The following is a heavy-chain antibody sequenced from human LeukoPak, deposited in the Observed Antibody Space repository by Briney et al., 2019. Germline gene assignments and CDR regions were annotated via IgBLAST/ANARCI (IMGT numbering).Heavy chain of an antibody. D-gene: IGHD1-26*01. CDR2: IYYSGNT. V-gene: IGHV4-59*01. J-gene: IGHJ4*02. Sequence: SETLSLTCTVSGDSITTSYWSWIRQSPGKGLEWIGYIYYSGNTNYNPSLRSRVTISVDTSKSQFSVHLTSVTAADTAVYYCANAREPPYRGIYYYFESWGQGTLVTVSS. CDR1: GDSITTSY. CDR3: ANAREPPYRGIYYYFES.